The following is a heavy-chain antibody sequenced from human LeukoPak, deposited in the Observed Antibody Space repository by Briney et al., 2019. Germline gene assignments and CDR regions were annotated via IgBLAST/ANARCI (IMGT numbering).Heavy chain of an antibody. V-gene: IGHV3-30*18. J-gene: IGHJ6*02. D-gene: IGHD3-22*01. Sequence: GGSLRLSCAASGFTFSSYGMHWVRQAPGKGLEWVAVISYDGSNKYYADSVKGRFTISRDNSKNTLYLQMNSLRAEDAAVYYCAKDPNMYYYDSSGYYYYRPHYYGMDVWGQGTTVTVSS. CDR2: ISYDGSNK. CDR1: GFTFSSYG. CDR3: AKDPNMYYYDSSGYYYYRPHYYGMDV.